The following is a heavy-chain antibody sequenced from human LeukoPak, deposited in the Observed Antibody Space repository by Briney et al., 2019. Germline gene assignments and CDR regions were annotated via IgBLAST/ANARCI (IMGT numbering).Heavy chain of an antibody. J-gene: IGHJ4*02. V-gene: IGHV4-31*03. D-gene: IGHD5-24*01. CDR2: IYYSGST. CDR1: GGSISSGGYY. CDR3: ARGGAGGRDGYNYGY. Sequence: TLSLTCTVSGGSISSGGYYWSWIRQHPGKGLEWIGYIYYSGSTYYNPSLKSRVTIAVDTSKNQFSLRLNSVTAADTAVYYCARGGAGGRDGYNYGYWGQGTLVTVSS.